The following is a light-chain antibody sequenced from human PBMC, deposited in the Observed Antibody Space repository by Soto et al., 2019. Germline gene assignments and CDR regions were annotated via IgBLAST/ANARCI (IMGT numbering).Light chain of an antibody. V-gene: IGKV1-39*01. CDR1: QAILTY. J-gene: IGKJ4*01. CDR3: QQTFSPAVT. Sequence: DIHLTQSPSSLSAAVGDRVTITCRASQAILTYLNWFQQKAGKAPEVLIYGASSLRSGVPSRFTGSGSATDFTLTIPSLQPEDAGTSFCQQTFSPAVTFGGRTKVDIK. CDR2: GAS.